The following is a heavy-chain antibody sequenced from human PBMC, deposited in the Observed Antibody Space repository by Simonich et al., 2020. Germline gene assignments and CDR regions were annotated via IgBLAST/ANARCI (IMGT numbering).Heavy chain of an antibody. Sequence: QLQLVESGGGLVKPGGSLRLSCAASGFTFSYYYISWISQAPGDGLEWGSYISRCGSTRYYADSVKGRFTISRDNAKNSLYLQMNSLRAEDTAVYYCARHDYGGNSGAFDIWGQGTMVTVSS. CDR2: ISRCGSTR. CDR3: ARHDYGGNSGAFDI. D-gene: IGHD2-21*02. V-gene: IGHV3-11*04. J-gene: IGHJ3*02. CDR1: GFTFSYYY.